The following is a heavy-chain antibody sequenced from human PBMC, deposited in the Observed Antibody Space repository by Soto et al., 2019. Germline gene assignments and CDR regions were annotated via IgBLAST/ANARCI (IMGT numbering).Heavy chain of an antibody. CDR2: INQSGSP. V-gene: IGHV4-4*02. CDR3: AGLGMVAAHREFDP. J-gene: IGHJ5*02. CDR1: SGTIRSRNC. D-gene: IGHD2-15*01. Sequence: QVQLQESGPGLVKPSGTLYLTCAVSSGTIRSRNCWTWVRQPPGQGLEWIGEINQSGSPNYNPSLRSRVTISVDNSKSQFFLKLSSVTAADTAIYYCAGLGMVAAHREFDPWGQGTLVTVSS.